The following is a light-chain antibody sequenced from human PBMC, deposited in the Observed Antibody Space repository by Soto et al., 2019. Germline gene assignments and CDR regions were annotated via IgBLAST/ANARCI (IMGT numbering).Light chain of an antibody. CDR2: QAS. CDR1: QSISNW. V-gene: IGKV1-5*03. Sequence: DIQMTQSPSTLSASVKDSVTITCRASQSISNWLAWYQQKPGKAPNLLIYQASALESGVPSRFSGSGSGTEFTLTISGLQPDDFATYYFQQYDGYPWTFGQGTKVEVK. CDR3: QQYDGYPWT. J-gene: IGKJ1*01.